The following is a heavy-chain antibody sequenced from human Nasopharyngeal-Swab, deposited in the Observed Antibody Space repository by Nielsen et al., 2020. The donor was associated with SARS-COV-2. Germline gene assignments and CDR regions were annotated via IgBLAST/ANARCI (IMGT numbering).Heavy chain of an antibody. CDR2: FDPEDGER. Sequence: ASVKVSCKVSGYTLTESSMHWVRQAPGKGLEWMGGFDPEDGERFSAQRFQGRVTMTEDTSTDTAYMELSSLRSEDTAVYYCATRKLWSSGFDIWGQGTMVTVSS. V-gene: IGHV1-24*01. J-gene: IGHJ3*02. CDR3: ATRKLWSSGFDI. CDR1: GYTLTESS. D-gene: IGHD3-10*01.